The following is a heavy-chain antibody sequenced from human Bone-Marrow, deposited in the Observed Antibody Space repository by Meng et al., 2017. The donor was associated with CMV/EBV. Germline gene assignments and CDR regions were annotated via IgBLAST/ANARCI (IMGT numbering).Heavy chain of an antibody. Sequence: SEPLSLTCTVSGGSISSYYWSWIRQPPGKGLEWIGYIYYSGSTNYNPSLKSRVTISVDTSKNQFSLKLSSVTAADTAVYYCARGVGGYSGYSYWFDPWGQGTLVTVSS. D-gene: IGHD5-12*01. CDR2: IYYSGST. V-gene: IGHV4-59*12. J-gene: IGHJ5*02. CDR3: ARGVGGYSGYSYWFDP. CDR1: GGSISSYY.